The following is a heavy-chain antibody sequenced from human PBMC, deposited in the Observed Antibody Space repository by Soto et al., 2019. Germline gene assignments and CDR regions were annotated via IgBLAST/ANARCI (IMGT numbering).Heavy chain of an antibody. CDR3: ASTNYYDSSGYMKYYFDY. D-gene: IGHD3-22*01. CDR2: IIPIFGTA. J-gene: IGHJ4*02. V-gene: IGHV1-69*06. CDR1: GGTFSSYA. Sequence: GASVKVSCKASGGTFSSYAISWVQQAPGQGLEWMGGIIPIFGTANYAQKFQGRVTITADKSTSTAYMELSSLRSEDTAVYYCASTNYYDSSGYMKYYFDYWGQGTLVTVSS.